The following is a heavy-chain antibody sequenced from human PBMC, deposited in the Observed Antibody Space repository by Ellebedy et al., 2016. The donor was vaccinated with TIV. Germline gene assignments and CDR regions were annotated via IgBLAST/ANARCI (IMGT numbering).Heavy chain of an antibody. CDR2: ISYDGSNK. D-gene: IGHD5-18*01. CDR1: GFTFSSYV. Sequence: GGSLRLSCAASGFTFSSYVMHWVRQAPGKGLEWVAVISYDGSNKYYAGSVKGRFTISRDNSKNTLYLQMNSLRAEDTAVYYCARTGYTYGGAVAYWGQGTLVTVSS. V-gene: IGHV3-30-3*01. CDR3: ARTGYTYGGAVAY. J-gene: IGHJ4*02.